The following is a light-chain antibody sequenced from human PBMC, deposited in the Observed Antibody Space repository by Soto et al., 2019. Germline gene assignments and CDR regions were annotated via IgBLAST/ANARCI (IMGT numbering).Light chain of an antibody. J-gene: IGLJ1*01. CDR1: RSDVGGYNY. CDR2: EVS. Sequence: QSVLSQPPSSSGSPGQSVAISCTGTRSDVGGYNYVSWYQQHPGKAPKLMIYEVSKRPSGVPDRFSGSKSGNTASLTVSGLQAEDEADYYCSSYAGSNNFGVFGTGTKVTVL. CDR3: SSYAGSNNFGV. V-gene: IGLV2-8*01.